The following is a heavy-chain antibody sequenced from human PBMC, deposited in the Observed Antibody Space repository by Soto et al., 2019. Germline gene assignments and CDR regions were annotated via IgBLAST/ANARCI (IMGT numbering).Heavy chain of an antibody. J-gene: IGHJ4*02. CDR2: ISAYNGNT. CDR3: ARDGFSAVAGDFDY. Sequence: ASVKVSCNASGYTFTSYGISWVREAPGQGLEWMGWISAYNGNTNYAQKLQGRVTMTTDTSTSTAYMELRSLRSDDTAVYYCARDGFSAVAGDFDYWGQGTLVTVSS. V-gene: IGHV1-18*01. D-gene: IGHD6-19*01. CDR1: GYTFTSYG.